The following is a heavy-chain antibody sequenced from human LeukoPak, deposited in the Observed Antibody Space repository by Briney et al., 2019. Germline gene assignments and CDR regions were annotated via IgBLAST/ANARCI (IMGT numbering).Heavy chain of an antibody. CDR2: IFYSGYT. CDR1: GGSIRTTSSY. V-gene: IGHV4-39*01. J-gene: IGHJ4*02. CDR3: ARHFAGHTRNFLY. Sequence: SETLSLTCTVSGGSIRTTSSYWGWIRQPPGKGLEWIGSIFYSGYTYSNSSLESRVTMSVDTSKNQFSLKLNSVTAADTAIYYCARHFAGHTRNFLYWGQGTLVTVSS.